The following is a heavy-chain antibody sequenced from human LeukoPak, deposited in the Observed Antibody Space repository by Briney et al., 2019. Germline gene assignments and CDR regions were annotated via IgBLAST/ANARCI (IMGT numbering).Heavy chain of an antibody. Sequence: GGSLRLSCAASGFTFRSYWMSWVRQAPGKGLEWVANMKLDGSEEYYVDSVKSRFTISSDNAKNSLYLQMNSLRVDDTAVYYCARWARYCSSGSCYSWFDPWGQGTLVTVSS. V-gene: IGHV3-7*01. CDR3: ARWARYCSSGSCYSWFDP. D-gene: IGHD2-15*01. J-gene: IGHJ5*02. CDR2: MKLDGSEE. CDR1: GFTFRSYW.